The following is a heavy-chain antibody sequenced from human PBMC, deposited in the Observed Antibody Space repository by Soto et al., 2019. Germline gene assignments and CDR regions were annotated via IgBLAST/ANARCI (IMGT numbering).Heavy chain of an antibody. Sequence: EVQLVESGGGLVQPGESLRLSCAASGFTFSDYWIHWVRQAPGKGLVWVSRIKFDGSSANYADSVKGRFTISRDNAKDTVYLQMNSLGAEDTAVYYCARGVRGHYGFDVWGQGTMVNVSS. V-gene: IGHV3-74*01. D-gene: IGHD3-10*01. J-gene: IGHJ3*01. CDR2: IKFDGSSA. CDR1: GFTFSDYW. CDR3: ARGVRGHYGFDV.